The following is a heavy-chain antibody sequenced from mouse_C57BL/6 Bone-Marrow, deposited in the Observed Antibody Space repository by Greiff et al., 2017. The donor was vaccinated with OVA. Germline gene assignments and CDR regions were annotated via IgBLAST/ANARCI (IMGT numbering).Heavy chain of an antibody. D-gene: IGHD2-3*01. J-gene: IGHJ1*03. V-gene: IGHV7-3*01. Sequence: EVKLMASGGGLVQPGGSLSLSCAASGFTFTDYYMSLVRQPPGKALEWLGFIRNKANGYTTEYSASVKGRFTISRDNSHSILYLQMNALRAEDSATYYCARYSGGDDGYYDWYFEVWGTGTTVTVSS. CDR3: ARYSGGDDGYYDWYFEV. CDR1: GFTFTDYY. CDR2: IRNKANGYTT.